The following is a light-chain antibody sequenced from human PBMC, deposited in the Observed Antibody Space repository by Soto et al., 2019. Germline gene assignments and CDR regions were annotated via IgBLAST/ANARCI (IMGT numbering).Light chain of an antibody. CDR2: DVS. CDR1: SSDVGDYNY. Sequence: QSALTQPASVSGSPGQSITISCTGASSDVGDYNYVSWYQHHPGKPPKLVIYDVSSRPSGVSGRFSGSKSGNTASLTISGLQAEDEADYYCSSYATSSTLEWVFGGGTKLTVL. CDR3: SSYATSSTLEWV. J-gene: IGLJ3*02. V-gene: IGLV2-14*03.